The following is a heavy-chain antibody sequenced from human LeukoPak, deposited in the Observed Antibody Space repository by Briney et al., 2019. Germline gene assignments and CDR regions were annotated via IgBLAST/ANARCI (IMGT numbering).Heavy chain of an antibody. J-gene: IGHJ4*02. CDR3: ARHMGLIAAADY. V-gene: IGHV5-51*01. Sequence: GESLKISCEGSGYTFTSYWIGWVRQKPGKGLEWMGVIYPGDSDTRYSPSFQGQVTISVDKSSSTAYLQWGSLQASDTAMYYCARHMGLIAAADYWGQGTLVTVSS. CDR1: GYTFTSYW. D-gene: IGHD6-13*01. CDR2: IYPGDSDT.